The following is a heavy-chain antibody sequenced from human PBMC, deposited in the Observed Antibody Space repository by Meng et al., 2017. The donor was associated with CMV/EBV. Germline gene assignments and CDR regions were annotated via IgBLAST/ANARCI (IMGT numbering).Heavy chain of an antibody. CDR1: GGTFSGYA. CDR2: IIPIFGTA. D-gene: IGHD5-12*01. J-gene: IGHJ4*02. Sequence: QGQLVQSGAEVKKPGSSVKVSCKASGGTFSGYAISWVRQAPGQGLEWMRGIIPIFGTANYAQKFQGRVTITADESTSTAYMELSSLRSEDTAVYYCAREGALAYFDYWGQGTLVTVSS. V-gene: IGHV1-69*12. CDR3: AREGALAYFDY.